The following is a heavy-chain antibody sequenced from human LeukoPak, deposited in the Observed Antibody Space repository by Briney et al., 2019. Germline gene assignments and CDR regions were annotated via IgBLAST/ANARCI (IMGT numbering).Heavy chain of an antibody. CDR3: ARGKIWSPVYLSH. Sequence: GGSLRLSCAASAFRFSSFAMTWVRQAPGKGLEWVSGIHGNGETTYYADSVKGRFTISRDNSRELLYLQMNSLRVEDTAVYYCARGKIWSPVYLSHWGQGTLVTVSS. J-gene: IGHJ4*02. CDR2: IHGNGETT. V-gene: IGHV3-23*01. CDR1: AFRFSSFA. D-gene: IGHD3-10*01.